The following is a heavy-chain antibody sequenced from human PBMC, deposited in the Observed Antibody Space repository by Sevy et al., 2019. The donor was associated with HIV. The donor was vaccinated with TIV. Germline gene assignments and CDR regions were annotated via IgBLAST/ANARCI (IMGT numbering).Heavy chain of an antibody. Sequence: GGSLRLSCAASGFTFSSYAMSWVRQAPGKGLEWVSAISGSGGSTYYADSVKGRFTISRDNSKNTLYLQMNSLRAEDTAVYYCARDRYYDASGYYYYYYGMDVWGQGTTVTVSS. J-gene: IGHJ6*02. CDR1: GFTFSSYA. CDR3: ARDRYYDASGYYYYYYGMDV. V-gene: IGHV3-23*01. D-gene: IGHD3-22*01. CDR2: ISGSGGST.